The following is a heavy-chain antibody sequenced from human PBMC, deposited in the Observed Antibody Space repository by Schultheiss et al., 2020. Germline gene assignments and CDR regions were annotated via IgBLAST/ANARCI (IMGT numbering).Heavy chain of an antibody. V-gene: IGHV3-23*01. CDR2: ISGSGGST. D-gene: IGHD3-10*01. CDR3: AKDESLPGGPYYYYYGMDV. Sequence: GGSLRLSCAASGFTFSSYAMSWVRQAPGKGLEWVSAISGSGGSTYYADSVKGRFTISRDNSKNTLYLQMNSLRAEDTAVYYCAKDESLPGGPYYYYYGMDVWGQGTTVTVA. J-gene: IGHJ6*02. CDR1: GFTFSSYA.